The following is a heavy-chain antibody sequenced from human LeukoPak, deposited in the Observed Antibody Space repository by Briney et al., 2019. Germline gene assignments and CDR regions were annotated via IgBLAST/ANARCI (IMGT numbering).Heavy chain of an antibody. V-gene: IGHV1-46*01. CDR1: GYTFTSYY. D-gene: IGHD3-22*01. J-gene: IGHJ3*02. Sequence: GASVKVSCKASGYTFTSYYMHWVRQAPGQGLEWMGIINPSGGSTSYAQKFQGRVTMTRDKSISTAYLQWSSLKASDTAMYYCARLSDYYDSSGYPDIWGQGTMVTVSS. CDR3: ARLSDYYDSSGYPDI. CDR2: INPSGGST.